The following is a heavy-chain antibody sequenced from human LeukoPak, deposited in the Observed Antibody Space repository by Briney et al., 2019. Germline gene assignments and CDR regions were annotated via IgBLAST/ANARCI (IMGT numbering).Heavy chain of an antibody. CDR3: VKDLTAVAGHAFDY. CDR2: ISSNGGST. Sequence: PGGSLRLSCSTSGFTFSSYAMHWVRQAPGKGLEYVSGISSNGGSTYYADSVKGRFTIYRDNSKNTLYLQMSSLRAEDTAVYNCVKDLTAVAGHAFDYWGQGTLVTVSS. D-gene: IGHD6-19*01. CDR1: GFTFSSYA. J-gene: IGHJ4*02. V-gene: IGHV3-64D*09.